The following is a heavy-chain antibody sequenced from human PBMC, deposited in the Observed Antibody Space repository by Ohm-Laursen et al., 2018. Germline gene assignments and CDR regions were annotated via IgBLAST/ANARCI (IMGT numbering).Heavy chain of an antibody. Sequence: SLRLSCSASGFTFSSRAMNWVRQAPGKGLEWVSVINAIGNSIFYLDSVKGRFTISRDNSKNTLSLQINSLRPEDAGVYYCGYRAVTTSGRDYFDYWGQGTLVTVSS. CDR1: GFTFSSRA. J-gene: IGHJ4*02. CDR3: GYRAVTTSGRDYFDY. V-gene: IGHV3-23*01. CDR2: INAIGNSI. D-gene: IGHD4-17*01.